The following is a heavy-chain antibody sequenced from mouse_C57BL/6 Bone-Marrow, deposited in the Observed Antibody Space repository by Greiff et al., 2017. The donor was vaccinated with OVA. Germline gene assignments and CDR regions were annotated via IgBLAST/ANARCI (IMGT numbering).Heavy chain of an antibody. V-gene: IGHV1-39*01. CDR1: GYSFTDYN. Sequence: VQLQQSGPELVKPGASAKISCKASGYSFTDYNMNWVKQSNGKSLEWIGVINPNYGTTSYNQKFKGKATLTVDQSSSTAYMQLNSLTSEDSAVYYCAFYYGSSYRYFDVWGTGTTVTVSS. D-gene: IGHD1-1*01. CDR2: INPNYGTT. CDR3: AFYYGSSYRYFDV. J-gene: IGHJ1*03.